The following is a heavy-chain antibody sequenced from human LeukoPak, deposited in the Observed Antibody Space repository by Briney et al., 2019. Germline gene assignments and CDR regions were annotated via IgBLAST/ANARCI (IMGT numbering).Heavy chain of an antibody. V-gene: IGHV1-24*01. Sequence: ASVKVSCKVSGYTLTELSMHWVRQAPGKGLEWMGGFDPEDGETIYAQKFQGRVTMTEDTSTDTAYMELSSLRSEDTAVYYCATGRSGSYLKRYWGQGTLVTVSS. CDR1: GYTLTELS. J-gene: IGHJ4*02. D-gene: IGHD1-26*01. CDR2: FDPEDGET. CDR3: ATGRSGSYLKRY.